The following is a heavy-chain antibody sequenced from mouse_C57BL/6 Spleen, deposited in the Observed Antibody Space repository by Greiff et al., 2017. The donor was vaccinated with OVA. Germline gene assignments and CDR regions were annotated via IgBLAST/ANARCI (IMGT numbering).Heavy chain of an antibody. CDR1: GFTFSNYW. D-gene: IGHD1-1*01. CDR2: IRLKSDNYAT. V-gene: IGHV6-3*01. CDR3: TPYYYGSRSD. J-gene: IGHJ2*01. Sequence: EVKLMESGGGLVQPGGSMKLSCVASGFTFSNYWMNWVRQSPEKGLEWVAQIRLKSDNYATHYAESVKGRFTISRDDSKSSVYLQMNNLRAEDTGIYYCTPYYYGSRSDGGQGTTLTVSS.